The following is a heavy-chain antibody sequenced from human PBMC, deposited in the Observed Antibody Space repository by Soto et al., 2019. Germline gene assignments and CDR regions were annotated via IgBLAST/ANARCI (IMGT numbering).Heavy chain of an antibody. CDR2: INPNSGGT. CDR1: GYTFTGYY. D-gene: IGHD2-2*01. J-gene: IGHJ5*02. Sequence: ASVKVSCKASGYTFTGYYMHWVLQAPGQGLEWMGWINPNSGGTNYAQKFQGRVTMTRDTSISTAYMELSRLRSDDTAVYYCARDQRSTSHPFHGYNWFDPWGQGTLVTVSS. V-gene: IGHV1-2*02. CDR3: ARDQRSTSHPFHGYNWFDP.